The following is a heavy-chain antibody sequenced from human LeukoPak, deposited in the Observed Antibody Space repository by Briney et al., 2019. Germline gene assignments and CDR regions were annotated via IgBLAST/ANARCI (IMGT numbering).Heavy chain of an antibody. CDR1: GIIFRSYA. CDR3: AKWGAQSGSYRVVDS. CDR2: INGDGSST. J-gene: IGHJ4*02. D-gene: IGHD3-10*01. V-gene: IGHV3-23*01. Sequence: GGSLRLSCAASGIIFRSYAMSWVRQARGKGLEWVSAINGDGSSTYYADSVKGRFTISRDNSNNTLFLQMNSLRVEDTAVYYCAKWGAQSGSYRVVDSWGRGTLATVSS.